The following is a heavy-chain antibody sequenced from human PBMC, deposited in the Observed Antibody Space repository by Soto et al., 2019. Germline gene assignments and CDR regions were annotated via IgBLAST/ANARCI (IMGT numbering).Heavy chain of an antibody. J-gene: IGHJ4*02. CDR1: GGSISSSSYY. CDR2: IYYSGST. Sequence: SETLSLTCTVSGGSISSSSYYWGWIRQPPGKGLEWIGSIYYSGSTYYNPSLKSRVTISVDTSKNQFSLKRSSVTAADTAVYYCARHFGSGSYYFDYWGQGTLVTVSS. D-gene: IGHD3-10*01. V-gene: IGHV4-39*01. CDR3: ARHFGSGSYYFDY.